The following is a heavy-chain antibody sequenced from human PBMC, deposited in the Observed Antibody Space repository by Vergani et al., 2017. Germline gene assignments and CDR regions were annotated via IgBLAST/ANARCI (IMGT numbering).Heavy chain of an antibody. J-gene: IGHJ6*03. D-gene: IGHD3-10*01. CDR2: ISSSSSTI. CDR1: GFTFSSYS. V-gene: IGHV3-48*01. Sequence: EVQLVESGGGLVQPGGSLRLSCAASGFTFSSYSMNWVRQAPGKGLEWVSYISSSSSTIYYADSVKGRFTISRDNAKNSLYLQMNSLRAEDTAVYYCARDRGVGGRYYYYMDVWGKGTMVTVSS. CDR3: ARDRGVGGRYYYYMDV.